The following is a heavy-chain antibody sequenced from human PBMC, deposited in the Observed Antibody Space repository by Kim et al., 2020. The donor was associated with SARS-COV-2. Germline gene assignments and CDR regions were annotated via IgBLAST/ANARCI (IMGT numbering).Heavy chain of an antibody. V-gene: IGHV1-2*02. CDR2: INPNSGGT. D-gene: IGHD6-19*01. CDR3: ARGHSSGWYFPVGYYYGMDV. Sequence: ASVKVSCKASGYTFTGYYMHWVRQAPGQGLEWMGWINPNSGGTNYAQKFQGRVTMTRDTSISTAYMELSRLRSDDTAVYYCARGHSSGWYFPVGYYYGMDVWGQGTTVTVSS. CDR1: GYTFTGYY. J-gene: IGHJ6*02.